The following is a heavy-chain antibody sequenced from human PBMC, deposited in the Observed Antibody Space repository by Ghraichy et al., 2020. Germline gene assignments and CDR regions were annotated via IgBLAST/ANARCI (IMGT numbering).Heavy chain of an antibody. Sequence: GGSLRLSCAASGFTFDDYAMHWVRQAPGKGLEWVSGISWNSGSIGYADSVKGRFTISRDNAKNSLYLQMNSLRAEDTALYYCAKDPEATPLYYFDYWGQGTLVTVSS. CDR3: AKDPEATPLYYFDY. D-gene: IGHD2-15*01. CDR2: ISWNSGSI. V-gene: IGHV3-9*01. J-gene: IGHJ4*02. CDR1: GFTFDDYA.